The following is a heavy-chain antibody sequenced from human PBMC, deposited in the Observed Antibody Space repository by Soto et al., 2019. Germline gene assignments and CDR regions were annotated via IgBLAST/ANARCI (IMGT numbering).Heavy chain of an antibody. V-gene: IGHV3-23*01. CDR3: AKYTYYDFWSGPYYYYMDV. J-gene: IGHJ6*03. Sequence: PGGSLRLSCAASGFTFSSYSMSWVRPAPGKGLEWVSAISGSGGSTYYADSVKGRFTISRDNSKNTLYLQMNSLRAEDTAVYYCAKYTYYDFWSGPYYYYMDVWGKGTTVTVSS. CDR2: ISGSGGST. D-gene: IGHD3-3*01. CDR1: GFTFSSYS.